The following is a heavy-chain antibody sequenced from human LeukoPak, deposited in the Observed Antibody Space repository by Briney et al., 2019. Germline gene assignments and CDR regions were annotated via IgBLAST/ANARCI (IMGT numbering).Heavy chain of an antibody. CDR3: ARDTHHFWSGYYPFGY. CDR2: IKQDGSEQ. D-gene: IGHD3-3*02. Sequence: PGGSLRLSCAASGFTFSSYWMSWVRQAPGKGLEWVANIKQDGSEQYYVDSVKGRFTISRDNAKNSLYLQMNSLRAEDTAVYYCARDTHHFWSGYYPFGYWGQGTLVTVSS. CDR1: GFTFSSYW. J-gene: IGHJ4*02. V-gene: IGHV3-7*01.